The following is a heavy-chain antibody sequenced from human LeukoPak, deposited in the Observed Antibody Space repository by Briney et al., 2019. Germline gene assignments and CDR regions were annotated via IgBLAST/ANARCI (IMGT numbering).Heavy chain of an antibody. V-gene: IGHV1-69*05. D-gene: IGHD2-2*01. CDR3: ARGGGYCSSTSCYPDY. CDR2: IIPIFGTA. J-gene: IGHJ4*02. Sequence: GASVKVSCKASGGTFSSYAISWVRQALGQGLEWMGGIIPIFGTANYAQKFQGRVTITTDESTSTAYMELSSLRSEDTAVYYCARGGGYCSSTSCYPDYWGQGTLVTVSS. CDR1: GGTFSSYA.